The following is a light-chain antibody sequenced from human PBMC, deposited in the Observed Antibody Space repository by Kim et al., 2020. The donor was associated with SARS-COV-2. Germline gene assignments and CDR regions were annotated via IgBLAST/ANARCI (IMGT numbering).Light chain of an antibody. CDR3: QQSYSTPYG. CDR2: AAS. V-gene: IGKV1-39*01. Sequence: DIQMTQSPSSLSASVGDRVTITCRASRSISFHLNWYQQKPGKAPELLIYAASSLQSGVPSTFSGSGSGTEFTLNITSLQPEDFATYYCQQSYSTPYGFGQGTKLEI. CDR1: RSISFH. J-gene: IGKJ2*03.